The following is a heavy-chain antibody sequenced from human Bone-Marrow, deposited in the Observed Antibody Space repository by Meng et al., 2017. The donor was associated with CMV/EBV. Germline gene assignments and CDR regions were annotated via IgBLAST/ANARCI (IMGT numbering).Heavy chain of an antibody. D-gene: IGHD1-26*01. CDR1: GGTFSSYA. J-gene: IGHJ5*02. CDR3: ARVREWSYRFAP. V-gene: IGHV1-69*05. CDR2: IIPIFGTA. Sequence: SVKVSCKASGGTFSSYAISWVRQAPGQGLEWMGGIIPIFGTANYAQKFQGRVTITTDESTSTAYMELSSLRSEDTAVYYCARVREWSYRFAPWGQGHPVNGAS.